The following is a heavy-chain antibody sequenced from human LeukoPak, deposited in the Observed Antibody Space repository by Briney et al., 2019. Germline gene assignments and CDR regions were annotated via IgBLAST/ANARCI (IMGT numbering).Heavy chain of an antibody. V-gene: IGHV3-21*01. Sequence: GGSLRLSCAASGFTFSSYSMNWVRQAPGKGREWVSSISSSSSYIYYADSVKGRFTISRDNAKNSLYLQMNSLRAEDTAVYYCARDYYGSGSYYYDWFDPWGQGTLVTVSS. CDR1: GFTFSSYS. J-gene: IGHJ5*02. D-gene: IGHD3-10*01. CDR3: ARDYYGSGSYYYDWFDP. CDR2: ISSSSSYI.